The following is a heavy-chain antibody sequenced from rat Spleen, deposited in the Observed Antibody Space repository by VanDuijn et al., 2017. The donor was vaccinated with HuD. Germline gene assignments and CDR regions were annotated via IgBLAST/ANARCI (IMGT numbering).Heavy chain of an antibody. CDR3: TRGYYFDY. V-gene: IGHV5-27*01. J-gene: IGHJ2*01. Sequence: EVQLVESGGGLVQPGRSLKLSCAASGRTFSDYYMAWVRQAPTKGLEWVGYISTGGTRTYYQDSVKGRFTISRDDAESSLYLQMDSLRSEDTATYYCTRGYYFDYWGQGVMVTVSS. CDR1: GRTFSDYY. CDR2: ISTGGTRT. D-gene: IGHD1-11*01.